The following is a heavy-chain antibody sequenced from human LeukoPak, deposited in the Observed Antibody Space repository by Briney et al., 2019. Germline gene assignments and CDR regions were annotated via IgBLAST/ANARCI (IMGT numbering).Heavy chain of an antibody. CDR1: GYTFTSCD. CDR2: INPSSGNT. CDR3: AGKRGISSAGPSPPSLNWFDP. J-gene: IGHJ5*02. D-gene: IGHD6-13*01. V-gene: IGHV1-8*01. Sequence: ASVKVSCKASGYTFTSCDINWVRQATGQGLEWMGWINPSSGNTGYAQKFQGRVTMTRNTSTSTAYMELNSLRSEDTAVYYCAGKRGISSAGPSPPSLNWFDPWGQGTLVTVSS.